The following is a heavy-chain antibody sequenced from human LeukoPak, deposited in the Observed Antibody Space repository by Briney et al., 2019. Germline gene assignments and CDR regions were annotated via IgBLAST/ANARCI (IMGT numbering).Heavy chain of an antibody. Sequence: PGGSLRLSCAASGFTVSNNRLSWVRQAPGRGLEWVAHIKQDGSERYYVDSVKGRFTITRDNAKNSLSLQMNSLRVEDTAVYYCVRAIAAPASYWGRGTLVTVSS. CDR1: GFTVSNNR. V-gene: IGHV3-7*01. D-gene: IGHD6-13*01. CDR2: IKQDGSER. J-gene: IGHJ4*02. CDR3: VRAIAAPASY.